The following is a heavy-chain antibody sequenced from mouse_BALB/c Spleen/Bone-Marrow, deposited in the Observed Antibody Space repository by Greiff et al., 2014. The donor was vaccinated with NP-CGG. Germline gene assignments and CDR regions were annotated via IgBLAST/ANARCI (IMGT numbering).Heavy chain of an antibody. Sequence: EVQLVESGGVLVKPGGSLKLSCAASGFTFSTYAMSWVRQSPEKRLEWVAEISSGGSYTYYPDTVTGRFTISRDNAKITLYLEMSSLRSEDTAMYYCARDGYGSSDWGQGTLVTVSA. CDR3: ARDGYGSSD. V-gene: IGHV5-9-4*01. D-gene: IGHD1-1*01. J-gene: IGHJ3*01. CDR2: ISSGGSYT. CDR1: GFTFSTYA.